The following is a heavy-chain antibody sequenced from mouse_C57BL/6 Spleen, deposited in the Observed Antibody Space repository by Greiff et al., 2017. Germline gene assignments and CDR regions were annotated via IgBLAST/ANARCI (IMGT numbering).Heavy chain of an antibody. CDR3: ARELGYYYGSSYDLDY. D-gene: IGHD1-1*01. V-gene: IGHV1-80*01. Sequence: VQLQQSGAELVKPGASVKISCKASGYAFSSYWMNWVKQRPGKGLEWIGQIYPGDGDTNYNGKFKGKATLTADKSSSTAYMQLSSLTSEDSAVYFCARELGYYYGSSYDLDYWGQGTTLTVSS. CDR1: GYAFSSYW. J-gene: IGHJ2*01. CDR2: IYPGDGDT.